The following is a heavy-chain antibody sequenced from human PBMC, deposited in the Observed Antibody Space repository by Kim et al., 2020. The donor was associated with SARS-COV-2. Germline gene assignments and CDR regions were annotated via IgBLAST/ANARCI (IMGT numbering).Heavy chain of an antibody. CDR1: GYTFTSYA. J-gene: IGHJ4*02. V-gene: IGHV1-3*01. Sequence: ASVKVSCKASGYTFTSYAMHWVRQAPGQRLEWMGWINADNGNTKYSQKFQGRVTITRDTSASTAYMELSSLRSEDTAVYYCARGGDIVVVPAAITFDYWGQGTLVTVSS. CDR3: ARGGDIVVVPAAITFDY. D-gene: IGHD2-2*02. CDR2: INADNGNT.